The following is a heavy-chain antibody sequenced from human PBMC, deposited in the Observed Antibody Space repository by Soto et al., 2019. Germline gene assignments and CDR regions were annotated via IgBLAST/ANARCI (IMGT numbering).Heavy chain of an antibody. D-gene: IGHD5-12*01. J-gene: IGHJ4*02. CDR2: ITISGGST. V-gene: IGHV3-23*01. CDR3: ANPVDIVATRHLDY. CDR1: GFTFSSYA. Sequence: EVQLLESGGGLVQPGGSLRLSCAASGFTFSSYAMSWVRQAPGKGLEWISAITISGGSTYYADSVKGRFTISRDNSKNTRYLQMNSLRAEDTAVDYCANPVDIVATRHLDYWGQGTLVTVSS.